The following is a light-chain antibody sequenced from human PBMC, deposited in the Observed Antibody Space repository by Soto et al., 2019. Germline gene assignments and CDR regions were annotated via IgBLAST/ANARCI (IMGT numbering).Light chain of an antibody. V-gene: IGKV3-11*01. J-gene: IGKJ4*01. Sequence: EIVLTQSPATLSVSPGERATLSCRASQSVSSYLAWYQQKPGQAPRLLIYGASTRATGIPARFRGSGSGTDFTLTISSLQPEDFAVYYCQQHSNWPALTFGGGTKVDIK. CDR1: QSVSSY. CDR3: QQHSNWPALT. CDR2: GAS.